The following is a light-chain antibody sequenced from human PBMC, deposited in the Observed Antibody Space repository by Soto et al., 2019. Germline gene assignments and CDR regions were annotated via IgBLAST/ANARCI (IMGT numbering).Light chain of an antibody. CDR2: RIS. CDR1: HSVSGY. V-gene: IGKV3-15*01. Sequence: EIVMTQSPGTLSVFPGERDTLSCRASHSVSGYLDWFQQKPGQAPRLVIKRISIRGSGVPARFSGSGSETEFTLTISGLQSEDSGVYYCLQHYAWPWTFGEGTQVEIK. CDR3: LQHYAWPWT. J-gene: IGKJ1*01.